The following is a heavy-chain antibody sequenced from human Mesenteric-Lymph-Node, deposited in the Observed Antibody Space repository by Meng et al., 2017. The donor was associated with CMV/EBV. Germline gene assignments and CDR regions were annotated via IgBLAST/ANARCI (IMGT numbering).Heavy chain of an antibody. CDR1: GFTFSSYT. CDR3: AKDGGGSYYYGMDV. V-gene: IGHV3-48*04. Sequence: GGSLRLSCVASGFTFSSYTMNWVRQAPGRGLEWVSYIRGSSTTIYYANSVNGRFTISRDNAKNSLYLQMNSLRAEDTAVYYCAKDGGGSYYYGMDVWGQGTTVTVSS. J-gene: IGHJ6*02. D-gene: IGHD3-16*01. CDR2: IRGSSTTI.